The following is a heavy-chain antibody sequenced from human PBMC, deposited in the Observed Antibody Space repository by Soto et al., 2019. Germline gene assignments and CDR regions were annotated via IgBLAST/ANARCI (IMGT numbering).Heavy chain of an antibody. D-gene: IGHD3-10*01. CDR2: IWYDGSNK. V-gene: IGHV3-33*01. CDR1: GFTFSSYG. Sequence: QVQLVESGGGVVQPGRSLRLSCAASGFTFSSYGMHWVRQAPGKGLEWVAVIWYDGSNKYYADSVKGRLTISRDNSKNTLYLQMNSLRAEDPAVYYCAREPVWFGERDVSESWFDPWGQGTLVTVSS. J-gene: IGHJ5*02. CDR3: AREPVWFGERDVSESWFDP.